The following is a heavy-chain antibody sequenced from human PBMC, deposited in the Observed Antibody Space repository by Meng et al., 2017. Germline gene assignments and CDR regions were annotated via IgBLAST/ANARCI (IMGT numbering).Heavy chain of an antibody. CDR2: IIPIFGTA. CDR1: GGTFSSYA. D-gene: IGHD3-22*01. J-gene: IGHJ4*02. V-gene: IGHV1-69*06. CDR3: ARARGSSGYYAFDY. Sequence: VRLGRSGAEGKRPGSSGKVSCKASGGTFSSYAISWVRQAPGQGLEWVGGIIPIFGTANYAQKFQGRVTITADKSTSTAYMELSSLRSEDTAVYYCARARGSSGYYAFDYWGQGTLVTVSS.